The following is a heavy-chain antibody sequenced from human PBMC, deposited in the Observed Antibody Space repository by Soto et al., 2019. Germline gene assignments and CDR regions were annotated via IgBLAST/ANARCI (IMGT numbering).Heavy chain of an antibody. Sequence: GGSLRLSCAASGFTVSSNYLSWVRQAPGKGLEWVSVIYSGGTPYYADSVKGRFTISRDNSKNTLYLQMNSLRAEDTAVYYCARGGRDGYNNFDYWGQGTLVTVSS. J-gene: IGHJ4*02. CDR3: ARGGRDGYNNFDY. D-gene: IGHD5-12*01. V-gene: IGHV3-66*01. CDR2: IYSGGTP. CDR1: GFTVSSNY.